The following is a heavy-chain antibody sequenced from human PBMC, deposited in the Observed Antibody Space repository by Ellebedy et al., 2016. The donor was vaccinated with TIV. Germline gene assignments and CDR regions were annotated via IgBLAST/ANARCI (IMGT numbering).Heavy chain of an antibody. J-gene: IGHJ4*02. D-gene: IGHD6-13*01. CDR1: GFTVSSNY. CDR3: ARDFQQLLDY. CDR2: IYSGGST. Sequence: GGSLRLXXAASGFTVSSNYMSWVRQAPGKGLEWVSVIYSGGSTYYADSVKGRFTISRDNSKNTLYLQMNSLRAEDTAVYYCARDFQQLLDYWGQGTLVTVSS. V-gene: IGHV3-66*01.